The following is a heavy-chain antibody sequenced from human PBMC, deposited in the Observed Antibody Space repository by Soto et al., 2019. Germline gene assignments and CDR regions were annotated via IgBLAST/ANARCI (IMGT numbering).Heavy chain of an antibody. CDR3: ARWSYLDY. Sequence: EVQLLESGGGLVQPGGSLRLSCAASGFSFSSDAMSWLRQAPGKGLEWVSTISASDGKTFYADSVNGRFSISRDTSDNMLYLHMNSLREDDTAVYYCARWSYLDYWGQGARVTVSS. CDR2: ISASDGKT. J-gene: IGHJ4*02. V-gene: IGHV3-23*01. D-gene: IGHD2-15*01. CDR1: GFSFSSDA.